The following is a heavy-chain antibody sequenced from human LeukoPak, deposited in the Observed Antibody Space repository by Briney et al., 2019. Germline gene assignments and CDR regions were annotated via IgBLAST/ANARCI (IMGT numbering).Heavy chain of an antibody. Sequence: GESLKISCKGSGYSFTSYWIGWVRQMPGKGLEWMGIIYPGDSDTRYSPSFQGQVTISANKSISTAYLQWSSLKASDTAMYYCARLGYYGSGSYGAGPWSYYGMDVWGQGTTVTVSS. D-gene: IGHD3-10*01. J-gene: IGHJ6*02. V-gene: IGHV5-51*01. CDR2: IYPGDSDT. CDR3: ARLGYYGSGSYGAGPWSYYGMDV. CDR1: GYSFTSYW.